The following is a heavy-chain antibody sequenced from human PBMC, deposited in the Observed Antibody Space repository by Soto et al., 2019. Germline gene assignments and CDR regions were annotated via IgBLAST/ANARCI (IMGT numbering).Heavy chain of an antibody. D-gene: IGHD3-10*01. J-gene: IGHJ5*02. V-gene: IGHV3-23*01. Sequence: EVQLLESGGGLVQPGGSLRLSCAGTGFTFSSYGMSWVRQAPGKGLEWVSTIRGSAGNANYGDSVKGRFTIARDDSTNTVHLQMNSLRPDDTAVYYCTKHLWFGESVFDPWGQGTLVVVSS. CDR2: IRGSAGNA. CDR1: GFTFSSYG. CDR3: TKHLWFGESVFDP.